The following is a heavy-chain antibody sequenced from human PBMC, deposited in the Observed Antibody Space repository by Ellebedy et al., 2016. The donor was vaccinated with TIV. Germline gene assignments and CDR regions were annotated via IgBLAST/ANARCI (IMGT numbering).Heavy chain of an antibody. J-gene: IGHJ5*02. CDR2: FAPHDGDT. CDR3: AKGGLSRLLEYLVS. CDR1: GYTLTELS. V-gene: IGHV1-24*01. Sequence: AASVKVSCKVSGYTLTELSLHWVRQAPGKCLECVGVFAPHDGDTLYAQQFQARVTMTEDTSTDTAYMELSSLRSEDTAVYYCAKGGLSRLLEYLVSWGQGTLVTVSS. D-gene: IGHD3-3*01.